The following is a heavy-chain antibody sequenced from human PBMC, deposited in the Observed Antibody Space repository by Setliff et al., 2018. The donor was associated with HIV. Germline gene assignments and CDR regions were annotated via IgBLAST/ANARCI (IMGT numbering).Heavy chain of an antibody. Sequence: SETLSLTCTVPSGSITSHYWSWIRQPPGKGLEYIGYIYFTGITNYNPSLQSRVTISIDTTKKQLFLRVRSVTAADTAVYYCARGGYSSKWYSWFDPWGQGTLVTVSS. V-gene: IGHV4-59*11. CDR2: IYFTGIT. CDR1: SGSITSHY. D-gene: IGHD2-2*01. CDR3: ARGGYSSKWYSWFDP. J-gene: IGHJ5*01.